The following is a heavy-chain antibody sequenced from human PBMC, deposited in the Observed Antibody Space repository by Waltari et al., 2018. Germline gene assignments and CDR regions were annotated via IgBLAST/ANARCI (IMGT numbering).Heavy chain of an antibody. CDR2: VSGSGATT. CDR1: GFSFGGFA. CDR3: AKAFRGYSGSYFDI. D-gene: IGHD5-12*01. V-gene: IGHV3-23*01. Sequence: EVQLLESGGGLIQPGGSLRLSCAASGFSFGGFARNWVRQAPGKGLGWVSGVSGSGATTNYADSVRGRFTVSRDNTRNTVYLQMNSLRAEDTAVYYCAKAFRGYSGSYFDIWGRGTLVAVSA. J-gene: IGHJ4*02.